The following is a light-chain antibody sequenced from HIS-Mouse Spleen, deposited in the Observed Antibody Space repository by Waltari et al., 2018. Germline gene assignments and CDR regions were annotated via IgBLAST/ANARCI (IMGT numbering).Light chain of an antibody. CDR3: YSTDSSGNHRV. Sequence: SYELTQPPSVSVSPGQTDRITCSGASLPKKYTYWYQQNSGQAPVLVIYEDSKRPSGIPERFSGSSSWTMATLTISGAQVEDEADYYCYSTDSSGNHRVFGGGTKLTVL. V-gene: IGLV3-10*01. J-gene: IGLJ2*01. CDR2: EDS. CDR1: SLPKKY.